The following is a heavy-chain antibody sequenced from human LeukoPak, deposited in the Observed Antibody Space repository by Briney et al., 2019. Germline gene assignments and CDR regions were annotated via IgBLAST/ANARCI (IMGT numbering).Heavy chain of an antibody. Sequence: SETLSLTCNVSDDSINSYYWSWIRQPPGKELEWIGYIYYSGSTNYNPSLKSRVTISVDTSKNQFSLKLSSVTAADTAVYYCARHTTMAHFDYWGQGTLVTVSS. J-gene: IGHJ4*02. CDR1: DDSINSYY. V-gene: IGHV4-59*08. CDR2: IYYSGST. D-gene: IGHD5-18*01. CDR3: ARHTTMAHFDY.